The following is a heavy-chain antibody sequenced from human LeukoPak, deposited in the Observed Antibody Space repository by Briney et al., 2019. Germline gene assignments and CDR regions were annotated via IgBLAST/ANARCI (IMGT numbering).Heavy chain of an antibody. CDR1: GFTFSDYA. V-gene: IGHV3-23*01. J-gene: IGHJ4*02. D-gene: IGHD3-22*01. Sequence: PGGSLRLSCAASGFTFSDYAMNWVRQAPGKGLEWVTGISYGGQNTFYADSVKGRFTISRDNSKNTLYLQMNSLRAEDTAVYYCAKRGYYYDSGGDYYFDYWGQGTLVTVSS. CDR3: AKRGYYYDSGGDYYFDY. CDR2: ISYGGQNT.